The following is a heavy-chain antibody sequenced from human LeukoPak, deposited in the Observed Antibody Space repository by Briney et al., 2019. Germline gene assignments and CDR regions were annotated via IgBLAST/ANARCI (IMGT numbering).Heavy chain of an antibody. CDR2: IKQDGSEK. V-gene: IGHV3-7*01. Sequence: PGGSLRLSCAASGFTFSSYAIHWVRQAPGKGLEWVANIKQDGSEKYYVDSVKGRFTISRDNAKNSLYLQMNSLRAEDTAVYYCAREPPVHAFDIWGQGTMVTVSS. J-gene: IGHJ3*02. CDR3: AREPPVHAFDI. CDR1: GFTFSSYA.